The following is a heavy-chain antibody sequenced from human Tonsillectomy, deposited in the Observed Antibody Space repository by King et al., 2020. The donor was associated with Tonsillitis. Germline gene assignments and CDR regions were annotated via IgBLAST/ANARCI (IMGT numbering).Heavy chain of an antibody. CDR3: ARVVGRYSGYDYPH. CDR2: ISSSSSSI. V-gene: IGHV3-48*04. J-gene: IGHJ4*02. D-gene: IGHD5-12*01. CDR1: GFTFSSYS. Sequence: VQLVESGGGLVQPGGSLRLSCAASGFTFSSYSMNWVRQAPGKGLEWVSYISSSSSSIYYADSVRGRFTISRDDAKNSLYLQMNSLRAEDTAVYYCARVVGRYSGYDYPHWGQGTLVTVSS.